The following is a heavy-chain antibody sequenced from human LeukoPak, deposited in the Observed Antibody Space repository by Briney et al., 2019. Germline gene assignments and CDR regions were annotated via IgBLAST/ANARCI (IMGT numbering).Heavy chain of an antibody. D-gene: IGHD4-11*01. J-gene: IGHJ4*02. CDR2: VKQDGSAT. V-gene: IGHV3-7*03. CDR3: ARDNEYSRDY. CDR1: GFTISSYA. Sequence: PGGSLRLSCAVSGFTISSYAMSWVRQPQGKGLDWLANVKQDGSATFYVDSVKGRFTISRDNAKNSLYLQMNGLRVEDKAVYYCARDNEYSRDYWGQGTLVTVSS.